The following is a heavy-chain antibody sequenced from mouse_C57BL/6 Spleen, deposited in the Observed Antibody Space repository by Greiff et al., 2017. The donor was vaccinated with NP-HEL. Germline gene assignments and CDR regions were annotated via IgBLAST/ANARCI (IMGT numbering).Heavy chain of an antibody. D-gene: IGHD1-1*01. Sequence: EVQLQQSGPELVKPGASVKIPCKASGYTFTDYNMDWVKQSHGKSLEWIGDINPNNGGTIYNQKFKGKATLTVDKSSSTAYMELRSLTSEDTAVYYCARLDYYGTPAWFAYWGQGTLVTVSA. CDR1: GYTFTDYN. CDR2: INPNNGGT. V-gene: IGHV1-18*01. J-gene: IGHJ3*01. CDR3: ARLDYYGTPAWFAY.